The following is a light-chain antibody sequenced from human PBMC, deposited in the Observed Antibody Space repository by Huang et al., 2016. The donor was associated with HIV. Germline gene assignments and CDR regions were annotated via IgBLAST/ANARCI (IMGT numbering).Light chain of an antibody. V-gene: IGKV1D-13*01. J-gene: IGKJ5*01. CDR2: AAS. Sequence: AVQLTQFPSSLSASVGDRVVITCRASQDISTSRAWYQQKPGMAPKLLISAASKLQSGVSTRFSGYSAGAYFTLFITKLQPEDIATYYCQQLHDYPVTFGRGTRLDIK. CDR3: QQLHDYPVT. CDR1: QDISTS.